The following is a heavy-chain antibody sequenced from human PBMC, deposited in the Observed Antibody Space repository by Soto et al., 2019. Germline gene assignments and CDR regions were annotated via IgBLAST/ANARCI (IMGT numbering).Heavy chain of an antibody. CDR1: GYTFTSYA. CDR2: INAGNGNT. V-gene: IGHV1-3*01. Sequence: ASVKVSCKASGYTFTSYAMHWVRQAPGQRLEWMGWINAGNGNTKYSQKFQGRVTITRDTSASTAYMELSSLRSEDTAVYYCARDPCSGGRCFSSDWFDPWGQGTLVTVSS. D-gene: IGHD2-15*01. CDR3: ARDPCSGGRCFSSDWFDP. J-gene: IGHJ5*02.